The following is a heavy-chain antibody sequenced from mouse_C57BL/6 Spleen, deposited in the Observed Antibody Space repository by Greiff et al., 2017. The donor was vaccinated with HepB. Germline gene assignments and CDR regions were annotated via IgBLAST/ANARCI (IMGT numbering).Heavy chain of an antibody. V-gene: IGHV3-1*01. J-gene: IGHJ4*01. D-gene: IGHD2-2*01. CDR3: ASLWLRRGSYYAMDY. CDR1: GYSITSGYD. Sequence: VQLKESGPGMVKPSQSLSLTCTVTGYSITSGYDWHWIRHFPGNKLEWMGYISYSGSTNYNPSLKSRISITHDTSKNHFFLKLNSVTTEDTATYYCASLWLRRGSYYAMDYWGQGTSVTVSS. CDR2: ISYSGST.